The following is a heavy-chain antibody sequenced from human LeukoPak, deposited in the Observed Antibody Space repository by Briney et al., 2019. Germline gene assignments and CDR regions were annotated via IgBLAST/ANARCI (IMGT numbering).Heavy chain of an antibody. CDR1: GSMCNYY. V-gene: IGHV4-59*08. CDR2: IHYNGIT. J-gene: IGHJ4*02. CDR3: ARHISSGGTYAHFDY. Sequence: SETLSLTCTVSGSMCNYYWSWIRQPPGKGLEWIGYIHYNGITNYNPSLKTRVTMSLDTSKNQVSLNLNSVTAADTAVYYCARHISSGGTYAHFDYWGQGTLVTVSS. D-gene: IGHD1-26*01.